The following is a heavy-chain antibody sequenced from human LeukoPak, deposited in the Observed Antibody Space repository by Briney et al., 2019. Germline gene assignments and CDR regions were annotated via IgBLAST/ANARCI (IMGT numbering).Heavy chain of an antibody. CDR1: GYSISSGYY. CDR2: IYHSGST. J-gene: IGHJ1*01. V-gene: IGHV4-38-2*02. D-gene: IGHD6-13*01. Sequence: SETLSLTCTVPGYSISSGYYWGWIRQPPGKGLGWIGSIYHSGSTYYNPSLKSRVTISVDTSKNQFSLKLSSVTAADTAVYYCARVAAGIGFFQHWGQGTLVTVSS. CDR3: ARVAAGIGFFQH.